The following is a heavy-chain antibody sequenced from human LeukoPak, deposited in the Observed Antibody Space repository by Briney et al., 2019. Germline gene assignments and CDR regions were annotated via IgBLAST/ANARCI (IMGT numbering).Heavy chain of an antibody. J-gene: IGHJ4*02. V-gene: IGHV4-38-2*02. CDR1: GYSISSGYY. Sequence: SETLSLTCTVSGYSISSGYYWGWIRQPPGKGLEWIGSIYHSGSTYYNPSLKSRVTISVDTSKNQFSLRLSSVTAADTAVYYCAKSGGYGLIDYWGQGTLVTVSS. D-gene: IGHD1-26*01. CDR2: IYHSGST. CDR3: AKSGGYGLIDY.